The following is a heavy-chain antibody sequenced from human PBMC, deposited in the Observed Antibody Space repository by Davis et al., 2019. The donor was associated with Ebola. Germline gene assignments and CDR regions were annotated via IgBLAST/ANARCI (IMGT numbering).Heavy chain of an antibody. CDR3: ARGFYFFDY. D-gene: IGHD3-10*01. CDR2: VYPGDSDT. V-gene: IGHV5-51*01. J-gene: IGHJ4*02. Sequence: PGGSLRLSCKGSGYSFTSHWIGWVRQMPGKGLEWMGIVYPGDSDTRYSPSFQGQVTISAHKSITTAYLQWSSLKASDTAIYYCARGFYFFDYWGQGTLVTVSS. CDR1: GYSFTSHW.